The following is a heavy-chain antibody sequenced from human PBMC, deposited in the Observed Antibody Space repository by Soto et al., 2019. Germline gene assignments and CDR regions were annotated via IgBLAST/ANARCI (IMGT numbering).Heavy chain of an antibody. V-gene: IGHV4-34*01. CDR1: GDSFRDYY. CDR2: INPSGRT. CDR3: ARTRNRWFDS. Sequence: LSLTCVVSGDSFRDYYWSWIRQSPGVGLEWVGEINPSGRTEYNPSLRGRVTLSVDTSKNQFSLTLSTMTAADTAVYYCARTRNRWFDSWGQGTLVTVSS. J-gene: IGHJ5*01. D-gene: IGHD1-1*01.